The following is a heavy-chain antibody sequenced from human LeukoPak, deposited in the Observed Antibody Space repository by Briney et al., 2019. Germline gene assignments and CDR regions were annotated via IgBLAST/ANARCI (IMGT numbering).Heavy chain of an antibody. D-gene: IGHD2-21*01. CDR1: GFTFSSYA. V-gene: IGHV3-30-3*01. J-gene: IGHJ6*02. Sequence: PGRSLRLSCAASGFTFSSYAMHWVRQAPGKGLEWVAVISYDGSNKYYADSVKGRFTISRDSSKNTLYLQMNSLRAEDTAVYYCARDYIRDGYYYYYGMDVWGQGTTVTVSS. CDR3: ARDYIRDGYYYYYGMDV. CDR2: ISYDGSNK.